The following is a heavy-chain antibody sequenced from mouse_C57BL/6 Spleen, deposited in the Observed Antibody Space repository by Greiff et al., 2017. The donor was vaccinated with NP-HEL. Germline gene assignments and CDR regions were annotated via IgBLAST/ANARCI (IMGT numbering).Heavy chain of an antibody. J-gene: IGHJ3*01. CDR2: IYPGDGDT. V-gene: IGHV1-82*01. Sequence: QVQLQQSGPELVKPGASVKISCKASGYAFSSSWMNWVKQRPGKGLEWIGRIYPGDGDTNYNGKFKGKATLTADKSSSTAYMQLSSLTSEDSAVYFCARGSSPWFAYWGQRTLVTVSA. CDR3: ARGSSPWFAY. CDR1: GYAFSSSW. D-gene: IGHD1-1*01.